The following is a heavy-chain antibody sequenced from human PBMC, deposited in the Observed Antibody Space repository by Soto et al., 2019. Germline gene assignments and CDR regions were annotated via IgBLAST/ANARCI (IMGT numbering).Heavy chain of an antibody. J-gene: IGHJ4*02. CDR3: VRTSLVVAAATREDY. Sequence: EVQLVESGGGLVQPGESLRLSCAASGFTFSSYWMHWLRQAPGKGLVWVSRITSDGSSTSYAGSVKGRFTISTDNAKNTLYLQMNSLRAEDTAVYYCVRTSLVVAAATREDYWGQGTLVTVSS. CDR2: ITSDGSST. V-gene: IGHV3-74*01. D-gene: IGHD2-15*01. CDR1: GFTFSSYW.